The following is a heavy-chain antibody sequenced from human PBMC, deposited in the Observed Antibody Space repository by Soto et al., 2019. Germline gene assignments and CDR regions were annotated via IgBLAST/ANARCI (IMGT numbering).Heavy chain of an antibody. D-gene: IGHD3-22*01. J-gene: IGHJ4*02. CDR3: ATDVSGYYTLAY. CDR2: ITAMYGTP. V-gene: IGHV1-69*13. CDR1: GYTFTSYG. Sequence: ASVKVSCKASGYTFTSYGISWVRQAPGQGLEWVGAITAMYGTPSYTQKLQGRLTITADESTSTAYMELSSLRSEDTALYYCATDVSGYYTLAYWGQGTLVTVSS.